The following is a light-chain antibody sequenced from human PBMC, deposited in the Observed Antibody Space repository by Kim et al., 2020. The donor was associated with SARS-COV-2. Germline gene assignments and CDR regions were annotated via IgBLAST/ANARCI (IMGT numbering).Light chain of an antibody. CDR1: SNNVGNKG. Sequence: RQTAILPSTGNSNNVGNKGAAWLQQHQGHPPKLRSHRNNNRPSGISERLSASRSGNTASLPITGLQPEDEADYYCSAWDSSLNVWVFGGGTQLTVL. CDR2: RNN. CDR3: SAWDSSLNVWV. J-gene: IGLJ3*02. V-gene: IGLV10-54*01.